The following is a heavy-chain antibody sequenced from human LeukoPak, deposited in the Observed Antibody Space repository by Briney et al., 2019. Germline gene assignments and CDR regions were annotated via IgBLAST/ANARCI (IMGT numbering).Heavy chain of an antibody. D-gene: IGHD5-24*01. CDR1: GGSISSYY. Sequence: SETLSLTCTVSGGSISSYYWSWIRQPPGKGLEWIGYIYYSGSTNYNPSLKSRVTISVDTSKNQFSLKLSSVTAADTAVYYCARVPIDGYNFNAFDIWGQGTMVTVSS. J-gene: IGHJ3*02. CDR3: ARVPIDGYNFNAFDI. V-gene: IGHV4-59*01. CDR2: IYYSGST.